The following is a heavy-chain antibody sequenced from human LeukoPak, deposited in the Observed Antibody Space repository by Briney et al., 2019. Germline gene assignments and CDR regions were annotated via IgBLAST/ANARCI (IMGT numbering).Heavy chain of an antibody. CDR1: GFTFSSYA. J-gene: IGHJ6*02. D-gene: IGHD6-19*01. V-gene: IGHV3-30*04. Sequence: GGSLRLSCAASGFTFSSYAMHWVRQAPGKGLEWVAVISYDGSNKYYADSVKGRFTLSRDNSKNTLYLQMNSLRVEDTAVYYCTKARPRVAVAGNYYYGMDVWGQGTTVTVPS. CDR3: TKARPRVAVAGNYYYGMDV. CDR2: ISYDGSNK.